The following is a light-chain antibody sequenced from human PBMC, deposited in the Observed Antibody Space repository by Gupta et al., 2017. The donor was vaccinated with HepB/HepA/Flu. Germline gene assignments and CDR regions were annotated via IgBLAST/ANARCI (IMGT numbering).Light chain of an antibody. J-gene: IGLJ1*01. Sequence: QSAMIQPPSASGTPGQRVTISCSGSRSNVGSNYVYWYQQLPGTAPKLLIYKNAERPSGVPDRFSGSKSDTSASLDISGLRSEDEADDYCAAWDDSLMSDVFGGGTKVSVL. CDR3: AAWDDSLMSDV. CDR1: RSNVGSNY. V-gene: IGLV1-47*01. CDR2: KNA.